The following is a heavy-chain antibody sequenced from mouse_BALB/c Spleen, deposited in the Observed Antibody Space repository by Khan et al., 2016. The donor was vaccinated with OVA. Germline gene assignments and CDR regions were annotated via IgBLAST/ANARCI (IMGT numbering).Heavy chain of an antibody. V-gene: IGHV1-7*01. CDR2: INPSTGYT. CDR1: GYSFTTYW. J-gene: IGHJ3*01. Sequence: QVQLQQSGAERAKPGASVKMSCKASGYSFTTYWMHWVKQRPGQGLEWIGYINPSTGYTEYNQKFKDKATLTTDKSSSTAYMQLSSLTSEDSAVYYCARRGLYVFFAYWGQGTLVTVSA. CDR3: ARRGLYVFFAY. D-gene: IGHD2-12*01.